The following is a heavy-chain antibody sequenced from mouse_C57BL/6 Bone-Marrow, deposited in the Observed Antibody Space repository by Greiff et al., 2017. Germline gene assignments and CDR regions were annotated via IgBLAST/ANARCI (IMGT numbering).Heavy chain of an antibody. D-gene: IGHD1-1*01. J-gene: IGHJ1*03. V-gene: IGHV1-74*01. CDR2: IHPSDSDT. Sequence: QVQLKQPGAELVKPGASVKVSCKASGYTFTSYWMHWVKQRPGQGLEWIGRIHPSDSDTNYTQKFKGKATLTVDKSSSTAYMQLSSLTSEDSAVYYCAINYGSSYGRYFDVWGTGTTVTVSS. CDR3: AINYGSSYGRYFDV. CDR1: GYTFTSYW.